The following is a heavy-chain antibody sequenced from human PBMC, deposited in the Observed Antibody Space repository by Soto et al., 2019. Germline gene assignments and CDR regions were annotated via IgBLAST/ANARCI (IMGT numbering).Heavy chain of an antibody. CDR1: GGSISSYY. J-gene: IGHJ4*02. CDR2: IYYSGST. CDR3: TRRRYGGSYYYFDY. Sequence: NPSETLSLTCTVSGGSISSYYWSWIRQPPGKGLEWIGYIYYSGSTNYNPSLKSRVTISVDTSKNQFSLKPEDTAVYYCTRRRYGGSYYYFDYWGRGTLVTVSS. V-gene: IGHV4-59*12. D-gene: IGHD1-26*01.